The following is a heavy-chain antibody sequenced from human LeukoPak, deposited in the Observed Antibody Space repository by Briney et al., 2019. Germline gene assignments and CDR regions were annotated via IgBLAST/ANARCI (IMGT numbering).Heavy chain of an antibody. V-gene: IGHV1-2*02. CDR3: ARGRIVENLAVTPNWLDP. CDR2: IDPNTGST. Sequence: ASVKVSCKASRYTFTDYYIHWVRQAPGQGLEWMGLIDPNTGSTNYAQMFEDRVTVTRDTSINTAYMELRGLRPDDTAVYYCARGRIVENLAVTPNWLDPWGQGTLVTVSS. J-gene: IGHJ5*02. D-gene: IGHD2-15*01. CDR1: RYTFTDYY.